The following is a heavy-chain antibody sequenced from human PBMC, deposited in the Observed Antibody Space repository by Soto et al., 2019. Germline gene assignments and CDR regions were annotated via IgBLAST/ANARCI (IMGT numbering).Heavy chain of an antibody. V-gene: IGHV4-59*01. Sequence: ASETLSLTCTVSGGSISSYYWSWIRQPPGKGLEWIGYIYYSGSTNYNPSLKSRVTISVDTSKNQFSLKLSSVTAADTAVYYCARDGYDFWSGYYISSWFEPWGQGTLVTVSS. J-gene: IGHJ5*02. CDR2: IYYSGST. CDR3: ARDGYDFWSGYYISSWFEP. CDR1: GGSISSYY. D-gene: IGHD3-3*01.